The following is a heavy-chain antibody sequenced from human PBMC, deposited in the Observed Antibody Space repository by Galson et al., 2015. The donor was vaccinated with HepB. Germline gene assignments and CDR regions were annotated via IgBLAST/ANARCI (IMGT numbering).Heavy chain of an antibody. D-gene: IGHD3-16*01. CDR3: AKDKGIGGAFDT. J-gene: IGHJ3*02. Sequence: SLRLSCAASGFTFNNYFMTWVRQAPGKGLERVANIKPDGSDGYYVDSVTGRFTISRDNAKNSLYLQMNSLRAEDTAVYYCAKDKGIGGAFDTWGQGTLVTVSS. V-gene: IGHV3-7*03. CDR2: IKPDGSDG. CDR1: GFTFNNYF.